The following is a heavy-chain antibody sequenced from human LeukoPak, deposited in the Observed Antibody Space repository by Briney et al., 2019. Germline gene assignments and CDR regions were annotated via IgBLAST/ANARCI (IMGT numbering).Heavy chain of an antibody. V-gene: IGHV1-2*02. D-gene: IGHD3-22*01. CDR2: INPNSGGT. J-gene: IGHJ3*02. CDR1: GYTFTGYY. CDR3: ARRGAVGVITSAFDI. Sequence: VASVKVSCEASGYTFTGYYMHCVRQAPGQGLECMGWINPNSGGTNYAQKFQGRVTMTRDTSISTAYMELSRLRSDDTAVYYCARRGAVGVITSAFDIWGQGTMVIVSS.